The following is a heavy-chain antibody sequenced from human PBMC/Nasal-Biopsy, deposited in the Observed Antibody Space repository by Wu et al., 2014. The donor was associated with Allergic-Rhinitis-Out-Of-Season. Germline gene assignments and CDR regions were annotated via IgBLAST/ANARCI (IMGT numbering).Heavy chain of an antibody. J-gene: IGHJ6*02. Sequence: LVKPTQTLTLTCSFSGFSLSTGGVGVGWIRQPPGKALEWLALIYWDDDKRYSPALKSRLTITKDTSKNQVVLTMTNMDPVDTATYYCARQIRQYYDILTGYSAYYGMDVWGQGTTVTVS. V-gene: IGHV2-5*02. CDR2: IYWDDDK. CDR1: GFSLSTGGVG. CDR3: ARQIRQYYDILTGYSAYYGMDV. D-gene: IGHD3-9*01.